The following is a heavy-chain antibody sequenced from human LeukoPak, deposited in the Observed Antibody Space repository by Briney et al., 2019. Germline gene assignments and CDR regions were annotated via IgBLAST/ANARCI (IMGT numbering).Heavy chain of an antibody. D-gene: IGHD3-16*01. CDR2: INQSGGRN. CDR1: GLTFSRFL. V-gene: IGHV3-7*03. Sequence: GGSLRLSCAASGLTFSRFLMNWVRQAPGRGLEWVANINQSGGRNNYVDSVKGRFTISRDNAKNSLFLEMSRLRADDTAVYFCARDVEGGTFDIWGQGTTVTVSS. CDR3: ARDVEGGTFDI. J-gene: IGHJ3*02.